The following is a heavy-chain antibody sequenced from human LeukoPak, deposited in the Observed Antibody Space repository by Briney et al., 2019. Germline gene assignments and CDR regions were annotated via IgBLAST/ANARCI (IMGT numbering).Heavy chain of an antibody. Sequence: ASVKVSCKASGYTFTGYYMHWVRQAPGQGLEWMGWINLNSGGTNYAQKFQGRVTMTRDTSISTAYMELSRLRSDDTAVYYCARGVMITFGGVIPYYFDYWGQGTLVTVSS. J-gene: IGHJ4*02. D-gene: IGHD3-16*02. CDR3: ARGVMITFGGVIPYYFDY. CDR1: GYTFTGYY. CDR2: INLNSGGT. V-gene: IGHV1-2*02.